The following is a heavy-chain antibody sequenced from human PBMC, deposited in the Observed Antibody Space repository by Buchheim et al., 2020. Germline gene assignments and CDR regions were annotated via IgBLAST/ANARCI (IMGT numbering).Heavy chain of an antibody. CDR2: IWCDGSSK. CDR3: ARDWFRGGYDFWSVPYGMDV. CDR1: GFNFRNYG. V-gene: IGHV3-33*01. J-gene: IGHJ6*02. D-gene: IGHD3-3*01. Sequence: QVQLVESGGGVVQPGRSLRLSCAASGFNFRNYGMHWVRQAPGKGLEWVAVIWCDGSSKYYADSVKGRFTISRDNSKNTLYLQMKSLRAEDTAVYYCARDWFRGGYDFWSVPYGMDVWGQGTT.